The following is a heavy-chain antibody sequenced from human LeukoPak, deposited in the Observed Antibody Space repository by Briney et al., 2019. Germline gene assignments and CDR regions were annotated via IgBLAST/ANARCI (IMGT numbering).Heavy chain of an antibody. CDR2: ISYSGANS. V-gene: IGHV3-23*01. Sequence: QTGGSLRLSCAASGFTFSGSAMSWVRQAPGEGLEWVSLISYSGANSYYTDSVRGRFTISRDNSKDTLFLQMNSLRAEDTAVYYCTTDKYSSGWYGGFDNWGQGTLVTVSS. J-gene: IGHJ4*02. CDR3: TTDKYSSGWYGGFDN. CDR1: GFTFSGSA. D-gene: IGHD6-19*01.